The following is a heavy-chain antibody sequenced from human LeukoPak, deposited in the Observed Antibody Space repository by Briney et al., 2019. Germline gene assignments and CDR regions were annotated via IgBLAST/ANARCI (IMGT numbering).Heavy chain of an antibody. D-gene: IGHD1-7*01. CDR2: IRYDGSNK. Sequence: GGSLRLSCAASGFTFSSYGMHWVRQAPGKGLEWVAFIRYDGSNKYYADSVKGRFTISRDNSKNTLSLQMNSLRAEDTAVYYCAREELHQYYYYGMDVWGQGTTVTVSS. J-gene: IGHJ6*02. CDR1: GFTFSSYG. CDR3: AREELHQYYYYGMDV. V-gene: IGHV3-30*02.